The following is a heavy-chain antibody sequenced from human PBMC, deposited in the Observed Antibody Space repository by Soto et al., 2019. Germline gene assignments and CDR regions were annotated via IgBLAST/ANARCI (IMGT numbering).Heavy chain of an antibody. Sequence: GGSLRLPCAASGFTLSSYWMSWVRQAPGKGLEWVANIKQDGSEKYYVDSVKGRFTISRDNAKNSLYLQMNSLRAEDTAVYYCARDSIAVAGTFVYYYYYGMDVWGQGTTVTVSS. CDR3: ARDSIAVAGTFVYYYYYGMDV. J-gene: IGHJ6*02. CDR1: GFTLSSYW. CDR2: IKQDGSEK. D-gene: IGHD6-19*01. V-gene: IGHV3-7*05.